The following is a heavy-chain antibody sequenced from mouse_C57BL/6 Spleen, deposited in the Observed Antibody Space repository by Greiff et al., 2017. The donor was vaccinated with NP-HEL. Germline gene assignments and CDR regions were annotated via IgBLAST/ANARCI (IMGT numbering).Heavy chain of an antibody. CDR1: GYTFTDYY. CDR3: ARLYYDYDGGYFDV. V-gene: IGHV1-26*01. Sequence: EVQLQQSGPELVKPGASVKISCKASGYTFTDYYMNWVKQSHGKSLEWIGDINPNNGGTSYNQKFKGKATLTVDKSSSTAYMELRSLTSEDSAVXYCARLYYDYDGGYFDVWGTGTTVTVSS. D-gene: IGHD2-4*01. CDR2: INPNNGGT. J-gene: IGHJ1*03.